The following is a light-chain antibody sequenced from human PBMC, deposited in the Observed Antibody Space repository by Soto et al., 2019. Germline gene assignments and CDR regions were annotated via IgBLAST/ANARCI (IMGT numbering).Light chain of an antibody. J-gene: IGKJ1*01. CDR1: QSISDT. V-gene: IGKV3-15*01. CDR3: QQYNNWTWT. Sequence: EIVITQSPATLSVSPGGRATLSCRASQSISDTLAWYKQTPGQAPRLLIHGAFTRETGFLARFSGSGAGTEFTLTISSLQSEDFAVYYCQQYNNWTWTFGQGTKVDIK. CDR2: GAF.